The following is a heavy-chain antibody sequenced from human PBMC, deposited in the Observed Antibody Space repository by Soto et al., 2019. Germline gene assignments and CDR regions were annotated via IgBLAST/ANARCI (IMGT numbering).Heavy chain of an antibody. D-gene: IGHD2-15*01. CDR3: AREQYSVPTDY. J-gene: IGHJ4*02. CDR2: ISYDGNDK. V-gene: IGHV3-30-3*01. Sequence: GGSLRLSCAASGITFIGYAMHWFRQAPGKGLEWVAVISYDGNDKFYADSVKGRFTISRDNSKNMMYLQMNSLRPEDTAVYYCAREQYSVPTDYWGQGTLVTVSS. CDR1: GITFIGYA.